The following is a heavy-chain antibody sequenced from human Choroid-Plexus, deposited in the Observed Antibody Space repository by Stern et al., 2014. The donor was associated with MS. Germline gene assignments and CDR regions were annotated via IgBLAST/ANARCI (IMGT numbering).Heavy chain of an antibody. Sequence: QVQLVQSGGGVAQPGRPLILSCAASGFTFSNFGMQWVRQAPGKGLEWVALISYDGSDKYYADSVKGRFTIFRDNSKNTLYMHMNSLRAEDTAVYYCAKDRQWSTYFFDYWGQGSLVTVSS. J-gene: IGHJ4*02. CDR2: ISYDGSDK. V-gene: IGHV3-30*18. CDR1: GFTFSNFG. D-gene: IGHD2-15*01. CDR3: AKDRQWSTYFFDY.